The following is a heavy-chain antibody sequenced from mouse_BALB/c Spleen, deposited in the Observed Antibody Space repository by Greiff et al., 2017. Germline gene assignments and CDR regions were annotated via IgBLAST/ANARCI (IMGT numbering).Heavy chain of an antibody. CDR3: ARRESTMITTGGFAY. CDR2: IYPGDGDT. Sequence: QVHVKQSGAELVRPGSSVKISCKASGYAFSSYWMNWVKQRPGQGLEWIGQIYPGDGDTNYNGKFKGKATLTADKSSSTAYMQLSSLTSEDSAVYFCARRESTMITTGGFAYWGQGTLVTVSA. CDR1: GYAFSSYW. J-gene: IGHJ3*01. V-gene: IGHV1-80*01. D-gene: IGHD2-4*01.